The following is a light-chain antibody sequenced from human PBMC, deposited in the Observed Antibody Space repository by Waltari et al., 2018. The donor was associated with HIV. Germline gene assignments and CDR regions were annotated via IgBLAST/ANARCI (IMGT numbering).Light chain of an antibody. Sequence: DIQLTQSPSFLSASVGDRVTITCRASQNIYSYLAWYQQKPGRAPRVLIYATSTLQSGVPSRFSGSGSGTEFALTITNLQPDDFATYYCQQVNGYPLTFGGGTKVEIK. CDR3: QQVNGYPLT. CDR1: QNIYSY. V-gene: IGKV1-9*01. J-gene: IGKJ4*01. CDR2: ATS.